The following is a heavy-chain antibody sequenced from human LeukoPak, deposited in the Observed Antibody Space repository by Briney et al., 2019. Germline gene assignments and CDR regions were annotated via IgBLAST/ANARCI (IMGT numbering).Heavy chain of an antibody. CDR2: FDPEDGET. CDR1: GYTLTELS. CDR3: ATGGSGWYDWFDP. V-gene: IGHV1-24*01. D-gene: IGHD6-19*01. Sequence: SVKVSCKVSGYTLTELSMHWVRQAPGKGLEWMGGFDPEDGETIYAQKFQGRVTMTEDTSTDTAYMELSSLRSEDTAVYYCATGGSGWYDWFDPGGQGTLVTVSS. J-gene: IGHJ5*02.